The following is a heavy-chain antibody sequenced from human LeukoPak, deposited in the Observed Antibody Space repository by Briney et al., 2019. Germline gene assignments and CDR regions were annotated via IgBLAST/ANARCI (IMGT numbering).Heavy chain of an antibody. CDR3: ARALWFVSTNWFYP. Sequence: GGSLRLSCAASGFTVSSNYMSWVRQAPGKGLEWVSVIYISGSTSYADSVKGRFTISRDNSRNTLCLQMNSLRAEDTAVYYCARALWFVSTNWFYPWGQGTLVTVSS. D-gene: IGHD3-10*01. CDR2: IYISGST. CDR1: GFTVSSNY. J-gene: IGHJ5*02. V-gene: IGHV3-66*01.